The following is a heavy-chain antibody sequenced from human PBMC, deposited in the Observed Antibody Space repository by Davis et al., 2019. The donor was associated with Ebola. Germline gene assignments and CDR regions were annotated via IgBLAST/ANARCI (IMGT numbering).Heavy chain of an antibody. J-gene: IGHJ4*02. CDR1: GYTFTNYG. V-gene: IGHV1-18*04. D-gene: IGHD3-22*01. CDR3: ARSSGYYYGFDY. CDR2: INPHNGNT. Sequence: ASVKVSCKASGYTFTNYGITWVRQAPGQGLEWMGWINPHNGNTNYAQNVQGRVTMTTDTSTSTAYMELRSLRSDDTAVYYCARSSGYYYGFDYWGQGTLVTVSS.